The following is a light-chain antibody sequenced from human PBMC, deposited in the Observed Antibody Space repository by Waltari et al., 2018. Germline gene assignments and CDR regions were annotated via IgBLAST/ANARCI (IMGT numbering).Light chain of an antibody. J-gene: IGKJ4*01. CDR2: GAS. Sequence: EIVMTQSPATLSVSPGERATLSCRASQRVSSNLAWYQQKPGQAPRLLIYGASTRATGSPARFSGSGSGTEFTLTISSLQSEDFAVNYCQQYNNWPPLTFGGGTKVEIK. V-gene: IGKV3-15*01. CDR3: QQYNNWPPLT. CDR1: QRVSSN.